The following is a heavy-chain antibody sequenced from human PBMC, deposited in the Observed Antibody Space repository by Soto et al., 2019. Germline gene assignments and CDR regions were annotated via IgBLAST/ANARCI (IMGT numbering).Heavy chain of an antibody. J-gene: IGHJ6*04. V-gene: IGHV1-2*02. CDR3: ARIKWGLNYYNGMDV. CDR2: INPKTAAT. D-gene: IGHD1-26*01. Sequence: GASVTVSCKRSGYAFSDYFIQWMRQAPGQGLEWVAWINPKTAATNYAKKFQGRVSLTWDTSSTTAYMELTRLRPDDTAVYYCARIKWGLNYYNGMDVWGKGTTVTVSS. CDR1: GYAFSDYF.